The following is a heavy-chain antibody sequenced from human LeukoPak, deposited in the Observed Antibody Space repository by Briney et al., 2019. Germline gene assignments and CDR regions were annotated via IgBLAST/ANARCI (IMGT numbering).Heavy chain of an antibody. CDR3: ARASYSTGYGDY. Sequence: VASVKVSCKASGYTFTGYYMHWVRQAPGQALEWMGWINPNSGVTNYEQKFQGRVTMTRDTSISTAYMELTRLRSDDTALYYCARASYSTGYGDYWGQGTLVTVSS. CDR2: INPNSGVT. J-gene: IGHJ4*02. V-gene: IGHV1-2*02. CDR1: GYTFTGYY. D-gene: IGHD5-18*01.